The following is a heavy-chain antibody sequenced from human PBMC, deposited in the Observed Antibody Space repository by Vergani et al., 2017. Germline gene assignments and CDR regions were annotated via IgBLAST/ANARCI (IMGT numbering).Heavy chain of an antibody. D-gene: IGHD3-16*01. J-gene: IGHJ3*02. CDR2: IYYSGST. Sequence: QVQLQESGPGLVKPSETLSLTCTVSGGSISSYYWSWIRQPPGKGLEWIGYIYYSGSTNYNPSLKSRVTISVDTSKNQFSLKLSSVTAADTAVYYCARDRDGWGPGAFDIWGQGTMVTVSS. V-gene: IGHV4-59*01. CDR3: ARDRDGWGPGAFDI. CDR1: GGSISSYY.